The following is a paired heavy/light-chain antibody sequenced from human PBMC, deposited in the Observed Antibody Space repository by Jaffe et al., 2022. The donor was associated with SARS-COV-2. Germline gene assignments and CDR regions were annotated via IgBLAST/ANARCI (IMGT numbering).Heavy chain of an antibody. CDR2: VNPNSGNT. J-gene: IGHJ6*03. D-gene: IGHD6-13*01. CDR3: ARGWQQPVFGYYYYYMDV. V-gene: IGHV1-8*01. Sequence: QVQLVQSGAEVKKPGASVKVSCKASGYTFTSYEINWVRQANGQGLEWMGWVNPNSGNTGYGQKFQGRVTMTRNTSISTAYMELSSLRAEDTAVYYCARGWQQPVFGYYYYYMDVWGKGTTVTVSS. CDR1: GYTFTSYE.
Light chain of an antibody. Sequence: QSVLTQPPSVSGAPGQRVTISCTGSSSNIGAGYDVHWYQHLPGTAPKLLIYGYSNRPSGVPDRFSGSKSGTSASLAITGLQAEDEADYYCQSFDSSLSAHVVFGGGTKLTVL. V-gene: IGLV1-40*01. CDR3: QSFDSSLSAHVV. CDR1: SSNIGAGYD. CDR2: GYS. J-gene: IGLJ2*01.